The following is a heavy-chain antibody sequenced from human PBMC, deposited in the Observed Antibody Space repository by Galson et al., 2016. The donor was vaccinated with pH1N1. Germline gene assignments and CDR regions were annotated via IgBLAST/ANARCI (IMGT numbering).Heavy chain of an antibody. CDR2: INPNSDVT. Sequence: SVKVSCKASGYTFTDYYIHWVRQAPGKGLEWMGWINPNSDVTKYAQTFQDRVTMTRDTSINTAYMELSGRTSDDTAVYYCASESKEGIPFHYWGQGTLVTLSS. V-gene: IGHV1-2*02. CDR3: ASESKEGIPFHY. J-gene: IGHJ4*02. CDR1: GYTFTDYY.